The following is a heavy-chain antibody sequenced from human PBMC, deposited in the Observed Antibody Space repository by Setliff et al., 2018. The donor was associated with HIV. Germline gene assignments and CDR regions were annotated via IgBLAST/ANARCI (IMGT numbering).Heavy chain of an antibody. CDR1: GGSISSYY. J-gene: IGHJ6*02. CDR3: ARSPSYSSSFSYYYYSMDV. Sequence: SETLSLTCTVSGGSISSYYWSWIRQPPGKGLEWIGYIYTSGSTNYNPSLKSRVTTSVDTPKNQFSLKLSSVTAADTAVYYCARSPSYSSSFSYYYYSMDVWGQGTTVTVSS. V-gene: IGHV4-4*08. D-gene: IGHD6-6*01. CDR2: IYTSGST.